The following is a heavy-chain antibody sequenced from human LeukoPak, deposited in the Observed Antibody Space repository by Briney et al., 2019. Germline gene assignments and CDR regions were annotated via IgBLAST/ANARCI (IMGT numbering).Heavy chain of an antibody. CDR3: AREDYYDSGSNDY. J-gene: IGHJ4*02. Sequence: ASVKVSCKASGYTFTSYGISWVRQAHGQGLEWMGWMNPNSGITAYAQKFQGRVTITRNTSISTAYMELSSLRSEDTAVYYCAREDYYDSGSNDYWGQGTLVTVSS. V-gene: IGHV1-8*03. CDR2: MNPNSGIT. CDR1: GYTFTSYG. D-gene: IGHD3-22*01.